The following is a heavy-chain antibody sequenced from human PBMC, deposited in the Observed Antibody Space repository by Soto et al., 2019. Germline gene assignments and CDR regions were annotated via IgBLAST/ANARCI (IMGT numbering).Heavy chain of an antibody. V-gene: IGHV4-34*01. CDR1: GGSFSGYY. CDR3: ARGDYDSSGYYYIAFDI. D-gene: IGHD3-22*01. J-gene: IGHJ3*02. CDR2: INHSGST. Sequence: PSETLSLTCAVYGGSFSGYYWSWIRQPPGKGLEWIGEINHSGSTNYNPSLKSRVTISVDTSKNQFSLKLSSVTAADTAVYYCARGDYDSSGYYYIAFDIWGQGTMVTVSS.